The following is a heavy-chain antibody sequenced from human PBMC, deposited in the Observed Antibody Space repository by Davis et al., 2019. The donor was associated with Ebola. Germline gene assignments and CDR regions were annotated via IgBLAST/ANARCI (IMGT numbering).Heavy chain of an antibody. CDR2: IYPGDSDT. V-gene: IGHV5-51*01. CDR3: ARWGRLVYYGMDV. D-gene: IGHD3-9*01. CDR1: GYSFTRYW. Sequence: GESLKTSCKGPGYSFTRYWIGWVRQLPGKGLEWMGIIYPGDSDTRYSPSFQGQVTISAVKSISTAYLQWSSLKASDTAMYYCARWGRLVYYGMDVWGQGTTVTVSS. J-gene: IGHJ6*02.